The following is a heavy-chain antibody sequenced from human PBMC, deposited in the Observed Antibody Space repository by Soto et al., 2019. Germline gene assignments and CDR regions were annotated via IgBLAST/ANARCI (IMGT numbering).Heavy chain of an antibody. V-gene: IGHV3-74*01. CDR1: GFTFSSYW. CDR3: ARGPYYDFWSGYQFDY. D-gene: IGHD3-3*01. Sequence: PGGSLRLSCAASGFTFSSYWMHWVRQAPGRGLVWVSRTNSDGSSTSYADSVKGRFTISRDNAKNTLYLQMNSLRAEDTAVYYCARGPYYDFWSGYQFDYWGQGTLVTVSS. J-gene: IGHJ4*02. CDR2: TNSDGSST.